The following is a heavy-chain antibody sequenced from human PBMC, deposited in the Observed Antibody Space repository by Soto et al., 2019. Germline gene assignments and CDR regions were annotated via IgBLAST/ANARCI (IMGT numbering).Heavy chain of an antibody. CDR1: GGSFSGYY. V-gene: IGHV4-34*01. J-gene: IGHJ6*03. D-gene: IGHD3-10*01. CDR3: ARGLYYYGSGFYYYMDV. CDR2: INHSGST. Sequence: SETLSLTCAVYGGSFSGYYWSWIRQPPGKGLEWIGEINHSGSTNYNPSLKSRVTISVDTSKNQFSLKLSSVTAADTAVYYCARGLYYYGSGFYYYMDVRGKGTTVTVSS.